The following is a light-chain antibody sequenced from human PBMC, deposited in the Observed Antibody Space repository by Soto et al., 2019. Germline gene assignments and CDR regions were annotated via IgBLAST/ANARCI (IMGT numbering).Light chain of an antibody. CDR2: DVS. CDR1: QSISSW. J-gene: IGKJ2*01. V-gene: IGKV1-5*01. Sequence: DIQMTQSPSTLSASVGDRVTITCRASQSISSWLAWYQQKPGKAPKLLIYDVSSLESGVPSRFSGSRSGTEFTLSISSLQPDDFATYYCQQYNSYSPFTFGQGTKLEIK. CDR3: QQYNSYSPFT.